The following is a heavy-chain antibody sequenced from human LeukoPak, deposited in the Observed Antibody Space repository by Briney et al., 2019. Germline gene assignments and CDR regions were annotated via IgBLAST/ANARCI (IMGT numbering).Heavy chain of an antibody. D-gene: IGHD6-13*01. CDR1: GYNFTSYW. Sequence: GESLKISCKGSGYNFTSYWIGWVRQMPGKGLEWMGIIYPGDSDTRYSPSFQGQVTISADKSISTAYLQWSSLKASDTAMYYCARQGGEIAAAGTYWYFDLWGRGTLVTVSS. CDR3: ARQGGEIAAAGTYWYFDL. CDR2: IYPGDSDT. J-gene: IGHJ2*01. V-gene: IGHV5-51*01.